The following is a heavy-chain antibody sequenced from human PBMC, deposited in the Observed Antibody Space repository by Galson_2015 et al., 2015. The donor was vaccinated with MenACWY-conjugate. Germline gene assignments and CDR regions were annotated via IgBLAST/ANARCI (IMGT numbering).Heavy chain of an antibody. J-gene: IGHJ4*02. Sequence: PALVKPTQTLTLTCTFSGFSLSSGGMGVGWIRQPPGKALEWLALIYWDDDNRYSPSLKSRLTITKYTSKNQVVLTMTNMDPVDTATYYCAHVRLKSSEGSGNYYAFDYWGQGTLVTVSS. CDR2: IYWDDDN. CDR3: AHVRLKSSEGSGNYYAFDY. D-gene: IGHD3-10*01. V-gene: IGHV2-5*02. CDR1: GFSLSSGGMG.